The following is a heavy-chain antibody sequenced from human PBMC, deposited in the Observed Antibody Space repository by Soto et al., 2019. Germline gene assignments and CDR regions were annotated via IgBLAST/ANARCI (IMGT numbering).Heavy chain of an antibody. Sequence: GGSLRLSCAASGFTFSDYYMSWIRQAPGKGLEWVSYISSSGSTIYYADSVKGRFTISRDNAKNSLYLQMNSLRAEDTAVYYCASWTDTIAVAGTIDYWGQGTLVTVSS. CDR1: GFTFSDYY. CDR3: ASWTDTIAVAGTIDY. CDR2: ISSSGSTI. D-gene: IGHD6-19*01. V-gene: IGHV3-11*01. J-gene: IGHJ4*02.